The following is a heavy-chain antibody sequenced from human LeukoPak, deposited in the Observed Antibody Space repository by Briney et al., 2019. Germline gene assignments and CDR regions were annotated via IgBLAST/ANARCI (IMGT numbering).Heavy chain of an antibody. J-gene: IGHJ4*02. D-gene: IGHD5-18*01. Sequence: QPGGSLRLSCAASGFTFSSYAMSWVRQAPGKGLEWVSAISGSGGSTYYADSVEGRFTISRDNSKNTLYLQMNSLRAEDTAVYYCAKLTSYSYGYTDYWGQGTLVTVSS. CDR3: AKLTSYSYGYTDY. V-gene: IGHV3-23*01. CDR1: GFTFSSYA. CDR2: ISGSGGST.